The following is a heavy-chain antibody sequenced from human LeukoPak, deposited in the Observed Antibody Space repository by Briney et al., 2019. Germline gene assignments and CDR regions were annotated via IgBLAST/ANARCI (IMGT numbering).Heavy chain of an antibody. Sequence: GGSRRLSCAVSGFTFSGYAMSWVRQAPGKGLEWVSTISGSGDYTYYADSVKGRFSISRDNPKNTLHLQMNSLRAEDTAVYYCAKQLGYCCDGSCYFPYWGQGTLVTVSS. CDR1: GFTFSGYA. D-gene: IGHD2-15*01. V-gene: IGHV3-23*01. CDR3: AKQLGYCCDGSCYFPY. CDR2: ISGSGDYT. J-gene: IGHJ4*02.